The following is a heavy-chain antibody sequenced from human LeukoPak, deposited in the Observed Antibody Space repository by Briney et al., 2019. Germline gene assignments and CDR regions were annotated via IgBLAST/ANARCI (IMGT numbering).Heavy chain of an antibody. Sequence: PSETLSLTCTASGGSISSSSYYWGWIRQPPGKGLEWIGSIYYSGSTYYNPSLKSRVTISVDTSKNQFSLKLSSVTAADTAVYYCARGTEWPRSTYFDYWGQGTLVTVSP. CDR2: IYYSGST. J-gene: IGHJ4*02. CDR1: GGSISSSSYY. D-gene: IGHD5-12*01. V-gene: IGHV4-39*07. CDR3: ARGTEWPRSTYFDY.